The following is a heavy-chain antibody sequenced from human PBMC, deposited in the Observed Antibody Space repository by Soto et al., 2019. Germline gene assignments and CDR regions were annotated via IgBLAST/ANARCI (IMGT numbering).Heavy chain of an antibody. CDR2: IIVASGRT. D-gene: IGHD1-26*01. Sequence: GASVKVSCKASGGSVSSDPISWVRQAPGQGLEWMGGIIVASGRTNYAREVQERVTISRDTSTSTAYMELGGLRSEDTAVYYCVAELYSGGGGWSFDFWGQGTMVTVSS. CDR1: GGSVSSDP. J-gene: IGHJ3*01. V-gene: IGHV1-69*10. CDR3: VAELYSGGGGWSFDF.